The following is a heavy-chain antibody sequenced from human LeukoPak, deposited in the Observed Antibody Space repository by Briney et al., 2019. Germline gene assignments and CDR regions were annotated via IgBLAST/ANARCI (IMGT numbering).Heavy chain of an antibody. D-gene: IGHD5-12*01. Sequence: GESLKISIKGSGYSFTSYWIGWVRQMPGKGREWMGIIYPGDSDTRYSPSFQGQVTISADKSISTAYLQWSSLKASDTAMYYCARVGTGYSGYDWAGFDPWGQGTLVTVSS. CDR2: IYPGDSDT. V-gene: IGHV5-51*01. CDR3: ARVGTGYSGYDWAGFDP. J-gene: IGHJ5*02. CDR1: GYSFTSYW.